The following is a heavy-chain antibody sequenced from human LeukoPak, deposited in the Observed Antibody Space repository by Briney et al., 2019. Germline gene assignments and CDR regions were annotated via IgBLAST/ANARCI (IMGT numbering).Heavy chain of an antibody. V-gene: IGHV1-24*01. D-gene: IGHD6-6*01. Sequence: ASVKVSCKVSGYTLTELSMHWVRQAPGKGLEWMGGFDPEGGETIYAQKFQGRVTMTEDTSTDTAYMELSSLRSEDTAVYYCATASGIAARLDYWGQGTLVTVSS. J-gene: IGHJ4*02. CDR3: ATASGIAARLDY. CDR2: FDPEGGET. CDR1: GYTLTELS.